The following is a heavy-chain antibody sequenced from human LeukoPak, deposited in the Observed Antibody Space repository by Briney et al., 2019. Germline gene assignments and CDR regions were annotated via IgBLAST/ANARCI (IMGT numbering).Heavy chain of an antibody. CDR3: AKTYGSGFDP. CDR1: GGSISSGSYY. Sequence: SETLSLTCTVSGGSISSGSYYWSWIRQPAGKGLEWIGRIYTSGSTNYNPSLKSRVTISVYTSKNQFSLKLSSVTAADTAVYYCAKTYGSGFDPWGQGTLVTVSS. V-gene: IGHV4-61*02. CDR2: IYTSGST. D-gene: IGHD3-10*01. J-gene: IGHJ5*02.